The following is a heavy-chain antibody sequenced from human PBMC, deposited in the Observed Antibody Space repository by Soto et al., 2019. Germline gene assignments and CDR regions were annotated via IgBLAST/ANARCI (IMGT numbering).Heavy chain of an antibody. D-gene: IGHD5-12*01. Sequence: QVQLVQPGAEVKKPGASVKVSCKASGYTFTRSGISWVRQAPGQGLEWMGWISTYNGDTTYAQTFQGRVTMTTDTSTSTVNMEVRSLRSDDTAGYYCAREGVAPYYYYGMDVWGQGTPLTVSS. CDR3: AREGVAPYYYYGMDV. CDR1: GYTFTRSG. V-gene: IGHV1-18*01. J-gene: IGHJ6*02. CDR2: ISTYNGDT.